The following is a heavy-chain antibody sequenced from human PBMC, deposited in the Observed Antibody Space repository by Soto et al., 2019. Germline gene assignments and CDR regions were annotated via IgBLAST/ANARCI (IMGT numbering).Heavy chain of an antibody. CDR2: ISYDGSHK. CDR3: AKRRGDHSNYSWGIDV. CDR1: GFTFSNYG. J-gene: IGHJ6*02. D-gene: IGHD4-4*01. V-gene: IGHV3-30*18. Sequence: QVQLVESGGGVVQPGRSLILSCAASGFTFSNYGIHWVRQAPGKGLVWVTVISYDGSHKYYADSVKGRFTISRDNSKNTVYLEMNSLRDEDSAVYYCAKRRGDHSNYSWGIDVWGQGTTVTVSS.